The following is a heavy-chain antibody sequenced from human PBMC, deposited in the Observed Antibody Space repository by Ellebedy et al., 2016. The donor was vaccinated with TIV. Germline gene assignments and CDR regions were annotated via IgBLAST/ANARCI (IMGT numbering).Heavy chain of an antibody. D-gene: IGHD1-26*01. V-gene: IGHV4-4*02. CDR3: ARHGVGGIIVGAIGWYFDL. Sequence: MPSETLSLTCAVSGGSISSSNWWSWVRQPPGKGLEWIGEIYHSGSTNYNPSLKSRVTISVDKSKNQFSLKLSSVTAADTAVYYCARHGVGGIIVGAIGWYFDLWGRGTLVTVSS. CDR2: IYHSGST. J-gene: IGHJ2*01. CDR1: GGSISSSNW.